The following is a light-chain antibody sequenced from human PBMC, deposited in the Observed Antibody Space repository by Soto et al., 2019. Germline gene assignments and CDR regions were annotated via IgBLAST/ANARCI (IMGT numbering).Light chain of an antibody. V-gene: IGLV1-44*01. CDR1: SSDIGSNT. Sequence: QAVVTQPPSSSGTPGQSVTIACSGSSSDIGSNTVNWYQLLPGTAPKLLIYSNNQRPSGVPDRFSGSKSGTSASLAISVLQSEDEADYYCAAWDDSLNGVVFGGGTKLTVL. J-gene: IGLJ2*01. CDR2: SNN. CDR3: AAWDDSLNGVV.